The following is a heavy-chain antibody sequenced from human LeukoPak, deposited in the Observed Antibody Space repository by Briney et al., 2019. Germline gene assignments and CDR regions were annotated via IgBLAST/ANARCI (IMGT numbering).Heavy chain of an antibody. D-gene: IGHD6-13*01. CDR1: GYTFTSYA. CDR2: INTNTGNP. J-gene: IGHJ5*02. CDR3: ARAALYSSSWTPLSSNWFDP. Sequence: APVKVSCKASGYTFTSYAMNWVRQAPGQGLEWMGWINTNTGNPTYAQGFTGRFVFSLDTSVSTAYLQISSLKAEDTAVYYCARAALYSSSWTPLSSNWFDPWGQGTLVTVSS. V-gene: IGHV7-4-1*02.